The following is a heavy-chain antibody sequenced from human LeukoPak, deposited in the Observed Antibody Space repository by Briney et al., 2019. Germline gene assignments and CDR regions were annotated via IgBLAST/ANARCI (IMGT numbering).Heavy chain of an antibody. Sequence: GGSLRLXCAASGFTFSDYYMSWNRQAPGKGLGWVSYISSSGSTIYYADSVKGRFTISRDNAKNSLYLQMNSLRAEDTAVYYSAREVELYTFDYWGQGTLVTVSS. J-gene: IGHJ4*02. CDR1: GFTFSDYY. D-gene: IGHD2-15*01. CDR3: AREVELYTFDY. CDR2: ISSSGSTI. V-gene: IGHV3-11*04.